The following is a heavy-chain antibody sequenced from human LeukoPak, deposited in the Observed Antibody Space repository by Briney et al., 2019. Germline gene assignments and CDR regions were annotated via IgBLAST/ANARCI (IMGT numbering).Heavy chain of an antibody. Sequence: ASVKVSCKASGYTVTSYDINWVRQATGQGLEWMGWMNPNNGNTGFAQKFQGRVTMTRNISISTAYMELSSLRSEDTAVYYCARNMITFGGAIVMFDYWGQGTLVTVSS. CDR1: GYTVTSYD. V-gene: IGHV1-8*01. J-gene: IGHJ4*02. CDR2: MNPNNGNT. D-gene: IGHD3-16*02. CDR3: ARNMITFGGAIVMFDY.